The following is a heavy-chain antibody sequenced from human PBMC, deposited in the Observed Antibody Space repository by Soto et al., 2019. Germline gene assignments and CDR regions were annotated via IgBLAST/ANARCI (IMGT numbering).Heavy chain of an antibody. CDR1: GYTFTSYA. Sequence: QVRLVQAGAELKKPGASVKVSCKASGYTFTSYAMNWVRQAPGQGLEWMGWINTNTGNPTYAQGFTGRFVFSLDTSVSTAYLQIGILTAEDTAVYYCARGRMEGRYFDGLLAGAYYYCGMYVWGQGTTVTVSS. J-gene: IGHJ6*02. CDR3: ARGRMEGRYFDGLLAGAYYYCGMYV. V-gene: IGHV7-4-1*01. CDR2: INTNTGNP. D-gene: IGHD3-9*01.